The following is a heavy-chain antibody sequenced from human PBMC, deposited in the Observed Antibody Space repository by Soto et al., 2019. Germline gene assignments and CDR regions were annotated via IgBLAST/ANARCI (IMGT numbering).Heavy chain of an antibody. J-gene: IGHJ4*02. Sequence: SETLSLTCAVSGNSISTTNWWSWVRQSPGKGLEWIGEIYHSGSTNYNPSLKSRVTVSVDKSKNQFSLKLSSVTAADTAVYYCARDVGYHYDGSPSGQFDFWGQGTLVTVSS. V-gene: IGHV4-4*02. CDR1: GNSISTTNW. D-gene: IGHD3-22*01. CDR3: ARDVGYHYDGSPSGQFDF. CDR2: IYHSGST.